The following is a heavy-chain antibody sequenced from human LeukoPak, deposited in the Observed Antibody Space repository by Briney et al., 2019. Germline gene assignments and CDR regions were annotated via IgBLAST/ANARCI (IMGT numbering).Heavy chain of an antibody. CDR2: IKQDGSEK. CDR3: VRDLLGSGSTTAYLYH. D-gene: IGHD3-10*01. J-gene: IGHJ1*01. Sequence: PGGSLRLSCAASGFTFSADWMAWVRQAPGKGLEWVANIKQDGSEKYYVDSVKGRFTISRDDARNSLYLQMNSLRAEDMAVYFCVRDLLGSGSTTAYLYHWGQGTLVTVSS. CDR1: GFTFSADW. V-gene: IGHV3-7*01.